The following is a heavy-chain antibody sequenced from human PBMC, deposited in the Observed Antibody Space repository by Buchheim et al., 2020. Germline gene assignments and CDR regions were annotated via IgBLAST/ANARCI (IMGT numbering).Heavy chain of an antibody. CDR2: LNTNTGNP. V-gene: IGHV7-4-1*02. CDR3: ARENSAYAGFDY. D-gene: IGHD5-12*01. CDR1: GYTFTSYA. J-gene: IGHJ4*02. Sequence: QVQLVQSGSELKKPGASVKVSCKASGYTFTSYAMIWVRQAPGRGLEWMGWLNTNTGNPTNDHGFTGRFVLPLDTSVRPTYLQISSLKTEDTAVYYCARENSAYAGFDYWGQGTL.